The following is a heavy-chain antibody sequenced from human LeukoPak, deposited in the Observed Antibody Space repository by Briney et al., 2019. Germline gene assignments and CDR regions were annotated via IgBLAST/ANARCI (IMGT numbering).Heavy chain of an antibody. CDR2: ISSSSSYI. Sequence: GGSLRLSCAASGFTFSSYSMNWVRQAPGKGLEWVSSISSSSSYIYYADSVKGRFTISRDNAKNSLYLQMNSLRAGDTAVYYCARVGSGYYDSSGSSVGYWGQGTLVTVSS. V-gene: IGHV3-21*01. D-gene: IGHD3-22*01. CDR3: ARVGSGYYDSSGSSVGY. CDR1: GFTFSSYS. J-gene: IGHJ4*02.